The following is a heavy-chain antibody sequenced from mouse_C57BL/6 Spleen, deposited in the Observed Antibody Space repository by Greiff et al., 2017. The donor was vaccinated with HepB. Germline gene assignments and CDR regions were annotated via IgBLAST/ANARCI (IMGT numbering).Heavy chain of an antibody. CDR1: GYTFTSYW. D-gene: IGHD1-1*01. CDR3: ASSSYYYGSSSLYYAMDY. J-gene: IGHJ4*01. V-gene: IGHV1-55*01. CDR2: IYPGSGST. Sequence: QVQLQHPGAELVKPGASVKMSCKASGYTFTSYWITWVKQRPGQGLEWIGDIYPGSGSTNYNEKFKSKATLTVDTSSSTAYMQLSSLTSEDSAVYYCASSSYYYGSSSLYYAMDYWGQGTSVTVSS.